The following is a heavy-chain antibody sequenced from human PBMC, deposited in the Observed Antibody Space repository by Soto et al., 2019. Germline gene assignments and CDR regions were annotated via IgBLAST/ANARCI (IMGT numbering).Heavy chain of an antibody. D-gene: IGHD5-18*01. V-gene: IGHV3-21*01. Sequence: PRGSLKLSFSTPGFHFRSHSMKWGRQAPGEGLEWVSSISSSSSYIYYADSVKGRFTISRDNAKNSLYLQMNSLRAEDTAVYYCARDPGYEDYYYYGMDVWGQGTTVTVSS. CDR3: ARDPGYEDYYYYGMDV. CDR1: GFHFRSHS. J-gene: IGHJ6*02. CDR2: ISSSSSYI.